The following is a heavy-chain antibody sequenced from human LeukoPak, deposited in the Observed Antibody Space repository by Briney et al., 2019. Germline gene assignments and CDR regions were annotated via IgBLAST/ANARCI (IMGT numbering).Heavy chain of an antibody. Sequence: SETLSLTCTVSGGSISSYYWSWIRQPPGKGLEWIGYIYYSGGTNYNPSLKSRVTISVDTSKNQFSLKLSSVTAADTAVYYCARVIMYYYDSSGYPYFDYWGQGTLVTVSS. CDR2: IYYSGGT. CDR1: GGSISSYY. J-gene: IGHJ4*02. D-gene: IGHD3-22*01. V-gene: IGHV4-59*01. CDR3: ARVIMYYYDSSGYPYFDY.